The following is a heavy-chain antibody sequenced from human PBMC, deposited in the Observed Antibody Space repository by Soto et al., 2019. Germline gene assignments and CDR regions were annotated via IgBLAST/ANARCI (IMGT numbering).Heavy chain of an antibody. CDR1: GGSISRSNW. D-gene: IGHD3-16*01. CDR2: IYDTGTT. Sequence: SETLSLTCAVFGGSISRSNWWRWVGQPPGKGLEWIGEIYDTGTTNYNPSLKSRVIISVDKSKNQFSLRLSSVTAADTAIYYCARIHTSLLRVGSWRQRTLVAVSS. V-gene: IGHV4-4*02. J-gene: IGHJ4*02. CDR3: ARIHTSLLRVGS.